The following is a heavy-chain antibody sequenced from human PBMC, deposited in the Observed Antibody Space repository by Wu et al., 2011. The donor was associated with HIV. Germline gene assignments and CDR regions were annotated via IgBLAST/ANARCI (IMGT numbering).Heavy chain of an antibody. D-gene: IGHD7-27*01. CDR3: ARDGAHNWGYNY. Sequence: QVQLVQSGAEVKKPGASVKISCKASGYTFTDYYIHWVRQTPGQGLEWMGWIRPDSGGTNYEQKFQGRVSMTRDTSISTAYMELSRLRSDDTAVYYCARDGAHNWGYNYWGQGTLVTVSS. CDR1: GYTFTDYY. J-gene: IGHJ4*02. V-gene: IGHV1-2*02. CDR2: IRPDSGGT.